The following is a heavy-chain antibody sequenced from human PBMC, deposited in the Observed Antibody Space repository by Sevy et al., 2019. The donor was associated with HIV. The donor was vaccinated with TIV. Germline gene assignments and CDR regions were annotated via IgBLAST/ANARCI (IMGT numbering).Heavy chain of an antibody. D-gene: IGHD3-3*01. J-gene: IGHJ6*02. V-gene: IGHV3-23*01. Sequence: GGSLRLSCVASGFTFNSYAMSWVRHAPGKGLQWISVISGSGGTTFYADSVKGRFTISRDNSRNTVFLQMNSLRAEDTAAYYCARRPELGEVIPTGVMDVWGQGTTVTVSS. CDR1: GFTFNSYA. CDR2: ISGSGGTT. CDR3: ARRPELGEVIPTGVMDV.